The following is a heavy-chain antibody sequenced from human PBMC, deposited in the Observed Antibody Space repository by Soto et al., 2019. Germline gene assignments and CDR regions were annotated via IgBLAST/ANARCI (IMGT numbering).Heavy chain of an antibody. V-gene: IGHV5-51*01. Sequence: PGESLKISCEGFGYNFATYWIAWVRQMPGKGLEYMGIIYPGDSDSRYSPSFQGQVTLSADKSISTAYMQWSSLKASDTAMYYCARHGFYGDYASNYFDPWGQGTLVTVSS. CDR3: ARHGFYGDYASNYFDP. CDR1: GYNFATYW. D-gene: IGHD4-17*01. CDR2: IYPGDSDS. J-gene: IGHJ5*02.